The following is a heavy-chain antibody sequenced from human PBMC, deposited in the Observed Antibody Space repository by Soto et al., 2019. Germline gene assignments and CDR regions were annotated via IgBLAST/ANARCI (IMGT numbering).Heavy chain of an antibody. Sequence: GGSLRLSCAASGFTFSDYYMSWIRQAPGKGLEWVSYISSSGSTIYYADSVKGRFTISRDNAKNSLYLQMNSLRAEDTDVYYCAREIVTGTTNAFDIWGPGTMVTVSS. CDR1: GFTFSDYY. CDR2: ISSSGSTI. D-gene: IGHD1-20*01. V-gene: IGHV3-11*01. CDR3: AREIVTGTTNAFDI. J-gene: IGHJ3*02.